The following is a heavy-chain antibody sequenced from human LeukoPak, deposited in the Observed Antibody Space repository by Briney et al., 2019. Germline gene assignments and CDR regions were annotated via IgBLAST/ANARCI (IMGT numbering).Heavy chain of an antibody. V-gene: IGHV3-53*01. D-gene: IGHD3-10*01. CDR2: LYSGGNT. Sequence: GGSLRLSCAASGFTVSNNYMSWVRQAPGKGLEWVAVLYSGGNTYYSDSVKGRFTISRDNSKNTLYLQMNSLRAEDTAVYYCARDSKGQYGSGGPFDYWGQGTLVTVSS. CDR1: GFTVSNNY. J-gene: IGHJ4*02. CDR3: ARDSKGQYGSGGPFDY.